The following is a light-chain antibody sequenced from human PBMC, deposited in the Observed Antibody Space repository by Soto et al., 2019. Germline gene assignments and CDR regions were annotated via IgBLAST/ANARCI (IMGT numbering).Light chain of an antibody. CDR1: SSNIGAGYD. CDR2: GNS. J-gene: IGLJ1*01. CDR3: QSYAGSLGVSKV. V-gene: IGLV1-40*01. Sequence: QSVLTQPPSVSGAPGQRVTISCTGSSSNIGAGYDVHWYQQLPGTAPKLLIYGNSNRPSGVPDRFSGSKSGTSASLAITGLQAEYEADYSGQSYAGSLGVSKVFETGPKVP.